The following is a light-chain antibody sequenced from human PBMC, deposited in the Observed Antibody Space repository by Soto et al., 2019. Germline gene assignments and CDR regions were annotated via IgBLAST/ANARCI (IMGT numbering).Light chain of an antibody. Sequence: DIQMTQSPSSLSASVGDRVTITCRASQTINAYLNWYQQKPVKAPKLLIYAASSLQSGVPSRFSGSGSGTDFTLTISSLQPEDFATYYCQESYRTPRTFGQGTRLEI. CDR1: QTINAY. CDR2: AAS. V-gene: IGKV1-39*01. J-gene: IGKJ2*01. CDR3: QESYRTPRT.